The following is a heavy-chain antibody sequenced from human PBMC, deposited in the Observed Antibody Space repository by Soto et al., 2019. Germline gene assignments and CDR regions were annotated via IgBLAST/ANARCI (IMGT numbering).Heavy chain of an antibody. V-gene: IGHV1-2*02. J-gene: IGHJ5*02. Sequence: ASVKVSCKASGYTSTGCYMHWVRQAPGQGLEWMAWINPNSGGTNYAQKFQGRVNMTRDTYISTAYMELSRLRSDDTAVYYCARDGDDSSGYYYASWGQGTLVTVS. CDR2: INPNSGGT. CDR3: ARDGDDSSGYYYAS. CDR1: GYTSTGCY. D-gene: IGHD3-22*01.